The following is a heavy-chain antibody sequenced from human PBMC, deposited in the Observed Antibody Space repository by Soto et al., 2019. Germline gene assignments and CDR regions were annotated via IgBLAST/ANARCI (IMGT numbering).Heavy chain of an antibody. CDR3: ATTPVDYCGGDCYYWYFDL. CDR2: IYYSGST. D-gene: IGHD2-21*02. V-gene: IGHV4-39*01. J-gene: IGHJ2*01. CDR1: GGSISSSSYY. Sequence: QLQLQESGPGLVKPSGTLSLTCTVSGGSISSSSYYWGWIRQPPGEGREWIGSIYYSGSTYYNPSLKSRVTLSGDTSKNQFSLKLSSVTAADTAVYYCATTPVDYCGGDCYYWYFDLWGRGTLVTVSS.